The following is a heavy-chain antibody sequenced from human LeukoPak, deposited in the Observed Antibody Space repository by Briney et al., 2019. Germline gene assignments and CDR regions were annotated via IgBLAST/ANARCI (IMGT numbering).Heavy chain of an antibody. V-gene: IGHV4-4*07. D-gene: IGHD3-9*01. Sequence: SETLSLTCTVSGGSISSDYWSWIRQPAGKGLEWIGRIYTSGSTNYNPSLKSRVTISVDTSKNQFSLKLSSVTAADTAVYYCARGSGLRYFDWLSWVYYFDYWGQGTLVTVSS. CDR2: IYTSGST. CDR1: GGSISSDY. CDR3: ARGSGLRYFDWLSWVYYFDY. J-gene: IGHJ4*02.